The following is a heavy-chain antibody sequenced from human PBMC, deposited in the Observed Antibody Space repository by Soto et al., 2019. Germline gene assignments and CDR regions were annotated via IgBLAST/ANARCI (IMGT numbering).Heavy chain of an antibody. CDR1: GYSFTSHW. Sequence: PGESLKISCKGSGYSFTSHWIAWVRQMPGKGLEWMGIIYPGDSDTRYSPSFQGQVTMSADKSISTAYLQWSSLKASDTAIYYCASPKIAFYNWFDPWGQGTLVTVSS. J-gene: IGHJ5*02. V-gene: IGHV5-51*01. CDR3: ASPKIAFYNWFDP. CDR2: IYPGDSDT. D-gene: IGHD3-3*02.